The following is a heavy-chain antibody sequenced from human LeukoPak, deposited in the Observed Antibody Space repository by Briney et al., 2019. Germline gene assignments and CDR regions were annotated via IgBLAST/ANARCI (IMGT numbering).Heavy chain of an antibody. Sequence: PSDTLSLTCTVSGDSISRHSYFWGWIRQPPGKGLEWIANIHYIGSTYYNPSLKSRGTISVDPSTNQCSLKLSSVTAADTAVYYCAKTLPYSGGWRATFDFWGQGTLVTVSS. V-gene: IGHV4-39*01. CDR2: IHYIGST. J-gene: IGHJ4*02. CDR3: AKTLPYSGGWRATFDF. D-gene: IGHD6-19*01. CDR1: GDSISRHSYF.